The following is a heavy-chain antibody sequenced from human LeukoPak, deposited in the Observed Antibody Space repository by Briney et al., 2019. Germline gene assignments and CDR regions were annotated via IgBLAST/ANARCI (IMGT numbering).Heavy chain of an antibody. V-gene: IGHV3-23*01. D-gene: IGHD4-17*01. CDR2: ISGSGGST. CDR3: ARDLGPSPMTTVTTFPPWFDP. J-gene: IGHJ5*02. Sequence: GGSLRLSCAASGFTFSSYAMSWVRQAPGKGLEWVSAISGSGGSTYYADSVKGRFTISRDNSKNTLYLQMNSLRAEDTAVYYCARDLGPSPMTTVTTFPPWFDPWGQGTLVTVSS. CDR1: GFTFSSYA.